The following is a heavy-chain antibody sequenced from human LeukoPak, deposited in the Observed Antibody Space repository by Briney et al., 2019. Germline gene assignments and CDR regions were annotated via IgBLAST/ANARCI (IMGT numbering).Heavy chain of an antibody. CDR3: AREGDGVLWFGESGGDY. V-gene: IGHV3-48*03. J-gene: IGHJ4*02. Sequence: GGSLRLSCAASGFTFSSYGMNWVRQAPGKGLEWVSYISSSGSTIYYADSVKGRFTISRDNAKNSLYLQMNSLRAEDTAVYYCAREGDGVLWFGESGGDYWGQGTLVTVSS. D-gene: IGHD3-10*01. CDR1: GFTFSSYG. CDR2: ISSSGSTI.